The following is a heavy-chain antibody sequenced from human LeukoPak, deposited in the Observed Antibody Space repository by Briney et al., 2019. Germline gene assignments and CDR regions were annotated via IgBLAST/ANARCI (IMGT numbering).Heavy chain of an antibody. D-gene: IGHD2-8*02. CDR2: INPTGSST. V-gene: IGHV1-46*01. CDR3: AREESGGYFDY. J-gene: IGHJ4*02. CDR1: GYTLTNYY. Sequence: GASVKVSCKASGYTLTNYYMHWVRQAPGQGLEWMGLINPTGSSTNYAQKFRGRVTMTRDTSTSTVYMELSSLRSEDTAVYYCAREESGGYFDYWGQGPLVTVSS.